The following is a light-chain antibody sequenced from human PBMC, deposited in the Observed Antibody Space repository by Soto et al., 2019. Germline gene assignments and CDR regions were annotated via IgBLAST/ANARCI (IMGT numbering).Light chain of an antibody. J-gene: IGKJ2*01. Sequence: DIQMTQSPSTLSASVGARVTITCRASQNIDTWLAWYQQKPGKAPKLLIYKASSLESGVASRFSGSGSGTEFSLTITSLQPDDFATYYCQQFKTYLYTFGQGTKLEIK. CDR1: QNIDTW. CDR3: QQFKTYLYT. V-gene: IGKV1-5*03. CDR2: KAS.